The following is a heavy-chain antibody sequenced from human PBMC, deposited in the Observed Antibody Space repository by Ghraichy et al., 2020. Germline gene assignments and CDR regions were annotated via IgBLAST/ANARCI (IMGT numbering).Heavy chain of an antibody. D-gene: IGHD3-10*01. CDR3: ARAPRGMVRGVTYFDY. V-gene: IGHV4-59*01. CDR2: IYYSGST. J-gene: IGHJ4*02. CDR1: GGSISSYY. Sequence: SETLSLTCTVSGGSISSYYWSWIRQPPGKGLEWIGYIYYSGSTNYNPSLKSRVTISVDTSKNQFSLKLSSVTAADTAVYYCARAPRGMVRGVTYFDYWGQGTLVTVSS.